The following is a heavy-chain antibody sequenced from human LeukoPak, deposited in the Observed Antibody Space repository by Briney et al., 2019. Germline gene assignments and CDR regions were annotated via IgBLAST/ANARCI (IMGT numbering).Heavy chain of an antibody. V-gene: IGHV3-30*02. Sequence: GGSLRLSCAASGFTFSSYGMHWVRQAPGKGLEWVAVIWYDGSNKYYADSVKGRFTISRDNSKNTLYLQMNSLRSEDTAVYYCATAGGYYYDSSGFLLWDYWGQGTLVTVSS. CDR2: IWYDGSNK. J-gene: IGHJ4*02. CDR3: ATAGGYYYDSSGFLLWDY. D-gene: IGHD3-22*01. CDR1: GFTFSSYG.